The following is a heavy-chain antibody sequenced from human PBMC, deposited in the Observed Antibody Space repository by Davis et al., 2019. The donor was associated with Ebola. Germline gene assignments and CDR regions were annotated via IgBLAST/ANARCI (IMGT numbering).Heavy chain of an antibody. V-gene: IGHV4-34*01. J-gene: IGHJ5*02. CDR2: IYHSGST. CDR1: GGSFSGYY. Sequence: SETLSLTCAVYGGSFSGYYWNWIRQPPGKGLEWIGEIYHSGSTNYNPSLKSRVTISVDKSKNQFSLKLSSVTAADTAVYYCARTRDTAMVKEWGWFDPWGQGTLVTVSS. D-gene: IGHD5-18*01. CDR3: ARTRDTAMVKEWGWFDP.